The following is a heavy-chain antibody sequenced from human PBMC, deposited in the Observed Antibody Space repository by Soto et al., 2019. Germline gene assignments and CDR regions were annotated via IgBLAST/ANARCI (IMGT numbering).Heavy chain of an antibody. V-gene: IGHV4-31*03. D-gene: IGHD2-2*01. CDR1: GGSISTGGYY. Sequence: QVQLQESGPGLVKPSQTLSLTCSVSGGSISTGGYYWSWIRQHPGKGLEWIGHIYYSGNTNYNPSLKSRVTISVDTSKNQFSLKLSSVTATDTAVYYCARELLCRCSRCNQNWFDPWGQGTLVTVSS. CDR3: ARELLCRCSRCNQNWFDP. CDR2: IYYSGNT. J-gene: IGHJ5*02.